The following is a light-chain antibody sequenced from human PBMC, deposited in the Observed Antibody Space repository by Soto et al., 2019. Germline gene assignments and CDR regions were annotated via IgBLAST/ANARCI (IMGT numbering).Light chain of an antibody. V-gene: IGLV1-40*01. Sequence: QSALTQPPSVSGAPGQRVTISCTGSSSNIGAGYDVHWYQQLPGTAPKLLIYGNSNRPSGVPDRFSGSKSGTSASLAITGLQAEDEADYSCQSYDRSLSGYVFGSGTKVTVL. J-gene: IGLJ1*01. CDR3: QSYDRSLSGYV. CDR1: SSNIGAGYD. CDR2: GNS.